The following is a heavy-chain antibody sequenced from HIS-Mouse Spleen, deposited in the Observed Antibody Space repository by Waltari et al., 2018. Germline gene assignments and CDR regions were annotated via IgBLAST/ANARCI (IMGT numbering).Heavy chain of an antibody. CDR1: GFTFSSYS. Sequence: EVQLVESGGGLVKPGGSLRLSCAASGFTFSSYSMNWVRQAPGKGVEWVSSSSSSSSYIYYADSVKGRFTSSRDNAKNSLYLQMNSLRAEDTAVYYCARDATGTTDYWGQGTLVTVSS. CDR3: ARDATGTTDY. J-gene: IGHJ4*02. V-gene: IGHV3-21*01. D-gene: IGHD1-7*01. CDR2: SSSSSSYI.